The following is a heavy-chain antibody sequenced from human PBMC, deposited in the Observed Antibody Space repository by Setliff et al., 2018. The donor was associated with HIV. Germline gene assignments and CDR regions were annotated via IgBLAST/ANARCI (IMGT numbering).Heavy chain of an antibody. CDR2: ISSSGSTI. Sequence: PGGSLRLSCAASGFTFGSYEMNWVRQAPGKGLEWVSYISSSGSTIYYADSVKGRFTISRDNAKNSLYLQMNSLRAEDTAVYYCARVPLGSGWFYYYYMDVWGKGTTVTVSS. J-gene: IGHJ6*03. V-gene: IGHV3-48*03. D-gene: IGHD6-19*01. CDR1: GFTFGSYE. CDR3: ARVPLGSGWFYYYYMDV.